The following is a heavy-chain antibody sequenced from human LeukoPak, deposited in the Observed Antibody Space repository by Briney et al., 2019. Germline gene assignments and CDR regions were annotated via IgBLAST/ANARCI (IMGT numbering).Heavy chain of an antibody. CDR2: INPSGGST. V-gene: IGHV1-46*01. D-gene: IGHD6-13*01. J-gene: IGHJ4*02. CDR3: ARGVYIAAAQYGY. Sequence: GASVKVSCKASGYTFTSYGISWVRQAPGQGLEWMGIINPSGGSTSYAQKFQGRVTMTRDTSTSTVYMELSSLRSEDTAVYYCARGVYIAAAQYGYWGQGTLVTVSS. CDR1: GYTFTSYG.